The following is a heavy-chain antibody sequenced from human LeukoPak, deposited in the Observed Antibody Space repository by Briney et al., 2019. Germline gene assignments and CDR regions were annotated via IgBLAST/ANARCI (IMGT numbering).Heavy chain of an antibody. CDR1: GGSITSGGNY. D-gene: IGHD2-2*01. V-gene: IGHV4-31*03. J-gene: IGHJ4*02. CDR3: ARYYCGSSSCPGVDY. Sequence: PSQTLSLTCTVSGGSITSGGNYWSWIRQHPGEGLEWIGYISHSGSTYYNPSLKRRVTISVDTSKNQFSLQLSSVTAADTAVYYCARYYCGSSSCPGVDYWGRGTGVRVS. CDR2: ISHSGST.